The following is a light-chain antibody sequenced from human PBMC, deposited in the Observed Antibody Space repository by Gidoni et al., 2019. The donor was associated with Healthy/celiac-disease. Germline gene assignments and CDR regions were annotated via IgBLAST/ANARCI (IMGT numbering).Light chain of an antibody. CDR3: KQFNSYPLT. J-gene: IGKJ4*01. V-gene: IGKV1-13*02. Sequence: RGTITCRASKGISSALAWYQQKPGKAPKLLIYDASSLESGVPSRFSGSGSGTDFTLTISSLQPEDFATYYCKQFNSYPLTFGGGTKVEIK. CDR1: KGISSA. CDR2: DAS.